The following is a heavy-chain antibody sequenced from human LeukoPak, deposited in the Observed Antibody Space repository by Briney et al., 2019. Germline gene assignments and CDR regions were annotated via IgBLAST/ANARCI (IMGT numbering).Heavy chain of an antibody. D-gene: IGHD6-13*01. CDR3: AKDYGYSSSWYDY. CDR2: ISWNSASV. V-gene: IGHV3-9*01. CDR1: GFTFDDYG. Sequence: GGSLRLSCEASGFTFDDYGMHWVRQAPGKGLEWVSTISWNSASVGYVDSVKGRFTTSRDNAKKTLYLQMNSLRPEDTALYYCAKDYGYSSSWYDYWGQGTLVTVSS. J-gene: IGHJ4*02.